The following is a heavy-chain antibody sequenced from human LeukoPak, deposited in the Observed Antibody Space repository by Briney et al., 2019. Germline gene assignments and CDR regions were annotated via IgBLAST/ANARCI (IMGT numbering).Heavy chain of an antibody. CDR3: AKDGDSSGYYWYYFDY. CDR2: IYSGGGT. D-gene: IGHD3-22*01. J-gene: IGHJ4*02. CDR1: GFTVSTNY. Sequence: GGSLRLSCAASGFTVSTNYMSWVRQAPGKGLEWVSLIYSGGGTYYADSVKGRFTISRDNSKNTLYLQMNSLRAEDTAVYYCAKDGDSSGYYWYYFDYWGQGTLVTVSS. V-gene: IGHV3-66*02.